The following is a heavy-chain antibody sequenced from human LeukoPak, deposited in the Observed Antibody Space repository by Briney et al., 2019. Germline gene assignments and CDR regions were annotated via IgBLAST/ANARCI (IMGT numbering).Heavy chain of an antibody. V-gene: IGHV1-2*02. J-gene: IGHJ4*02. CDR2: INPNSGGI. CDR3: ARDERYDSSGYPFDY. D-gene: IGHD3-22*01. CDR1: GYTFTGYF. Sequence: GASVKVSCKASGYTFTGYFIHWVRQAPGQGLEWMGWINPNSGGINYAQKFQGRVTMTRDTSISTAYMGLSRLRSDDTAVYYCARDERYDSSGYPFDYWGQGTLVTVSS.